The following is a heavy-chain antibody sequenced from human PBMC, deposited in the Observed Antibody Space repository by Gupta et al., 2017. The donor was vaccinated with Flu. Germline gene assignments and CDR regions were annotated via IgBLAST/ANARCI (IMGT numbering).Heavy chain of an antibody. D-gene: IGHD3-22*01. CDR3: VRHFSDRDAFDV. Sequence: EVQLVESGGGLVKPGGSLRLSCAASGFIFGTYFISLVRQAPGKGLEWVSSISSSSSYIYYTDSVKGRFTISRDNAKNSLSLQLNSLRVEDTAVYYCVRHFSDRDAFDVWGQGTMVTVFS. CDR1: GFIFGTYF. V-gene: IGHV3-21*02. CDR2: ISSSSSYI. J-gene: IGHJ3*01.